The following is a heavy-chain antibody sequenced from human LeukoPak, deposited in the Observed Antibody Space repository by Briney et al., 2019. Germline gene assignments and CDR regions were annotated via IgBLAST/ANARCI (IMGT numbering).Heavy chain of an antibody. CDR3: ARDFSGWRY. CDR1: GFTFSSCW. D-gene: IGHD6-19*01. J-gene: IGHJ4*02. V-gene: IGHV3-74*01. CDR2: INTDGSST. Sequence: GGSLRLSCVASGFTFSSCWMHWVRQAPGKGLVWVSRINTDGSSTSYADSVKGRFTISRDNAKNTLYLQMNSLSAEDTALYYCARDFSGWRYWGQGTLVTVSS.